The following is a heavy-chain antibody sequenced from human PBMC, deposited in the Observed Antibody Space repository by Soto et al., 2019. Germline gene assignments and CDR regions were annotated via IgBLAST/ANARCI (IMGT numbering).Heavy chain of an antibody. D-gene: IGHD2-21*01. V-gene: IGHV1-69*01. Sequence: QVQLVQSAAEVKKPGSSVKVSCKASGGTFSSYAISWVRQAPGQGLEWMGGIIPIFGTANYAQKFQGRVTITADESTSTAYMELSSLRSEDTAVYYCAAPGEVVLADRYYFDYWGQGTLVTVSS. CDR2: IIPIFGTA. CDR1: GGTFSSYA. J-gene: IGHJ4*02. CDR3: AAPGEVVLADRYYFDY.